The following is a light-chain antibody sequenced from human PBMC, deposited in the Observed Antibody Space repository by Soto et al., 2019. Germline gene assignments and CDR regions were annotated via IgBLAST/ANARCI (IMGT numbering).Light chain of an antibody. J-gene: IGKJ1*01. Sequence: VLWLTPSPSLLSASTGARVTISCRMSQGISSYLAWYQQKPGKAPELLIYAASTLQSGVPSRFSGSGSGTEFTLTISSLQPDDFATYYCQHYNSYSEAFGQGTKVDIK. CDR3: QHYNSYSEA. CDR2: AAS. V-gene: IGKV1D-8*03. CDR1: QGISSY.